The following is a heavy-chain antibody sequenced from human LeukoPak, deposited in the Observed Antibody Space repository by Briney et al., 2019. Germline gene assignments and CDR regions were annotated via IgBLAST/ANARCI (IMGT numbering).Heavy chain of an antibody. CDR3: AKVPARYSSGWYLDY. CDR1: GFTFSSYS. CDR2: ISSSSSYI. D-gene: IGHD6-19*01. Sequence: GGSLRLSCAASGFTFSSYSMNWVRQAPGKGLEWVSSISSSSSYIYYADSVKGRFTISRDNAKNSLYLQMNSLRAEDTAVYYCAKVPARYSSGWYLDYWGQGTLVTVSS. V-gene: IGHV3-21*01. J-gene: IGHJ4*02.